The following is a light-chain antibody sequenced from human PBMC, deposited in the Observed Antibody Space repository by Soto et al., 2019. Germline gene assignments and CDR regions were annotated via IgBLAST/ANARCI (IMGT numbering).Light chain of an antibody. Sequence: SGLTQSPGTLSLCPGERATLSCRASQSVSSSYLAWYQQKPGQAPRLLIYGASSRATGIPDRFSGSGSGTDFTLTISRLEPEDFAVYYCQQYGSSPRTFGQGTKVDIK. CDR3: QQYGSSPRT. V-gene: IGKV3-20*01. CDR1: QSVSSSY. CDR2: GAS. J-gene: IGKJ1*01.